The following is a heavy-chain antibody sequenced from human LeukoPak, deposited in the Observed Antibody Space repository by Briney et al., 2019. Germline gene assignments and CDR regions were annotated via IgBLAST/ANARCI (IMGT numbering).Heavy chain of an antibody. Sequence: SAPTLVKPTQTLTLTCTFTGFSLDTSGVGVGWTRQSPGKALEWLAVIYWSAEVHCSPSLKNRLTITKDTSKGQVVLTMTNMDPVDTATYYCARRLVGEGFDSWGQGTLVTVSS. CDR3: ARRLVGEGFDS. D-gene: IGHD3-10*01. V-gene: IGHV2-5*01. J-gene: IGHJ4*02. CDR1: GFSLDTSGVG. CDR2: IYWSAEV.